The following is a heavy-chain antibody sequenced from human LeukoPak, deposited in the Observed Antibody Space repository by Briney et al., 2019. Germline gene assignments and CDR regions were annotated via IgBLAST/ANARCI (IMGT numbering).Heavy chain of an antibody. Sequence: PGGSLRLSCAASGFTFNNYWMTWVRQAPGKGLEWVANIKQDGSEKDYVDSVKGRFTTSRDNAKNSLYLQMNSLRAEDTAVYYCARWGLYSFDYWGQGTLVTVSS. V-gene: IGHV3-7*01. J-gene: IGHJ4*02. CDR2: IKQDGSEK. CDR1: GFTFNNYW. CDR3: ARWGLYSFDY. D-gene: IGHD3-16*01.